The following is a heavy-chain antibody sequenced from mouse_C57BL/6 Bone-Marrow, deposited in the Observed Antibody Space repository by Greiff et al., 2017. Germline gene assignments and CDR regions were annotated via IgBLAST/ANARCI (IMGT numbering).Heavy chain of an antibody. J-gene: IGHJ4*01. CDR1: GFTFSDYY. V-gene: IGHV5-16*01. CDR2: INYDGSST. D-gene: IGHD3-1*01. Sequence: EVMLVESEGGLVQPGSSMKLSCTASGFTFSDYYMAWVRQVPEKGLEWVANINYDGSSTYYLDSLKSRFIISRDNAKNIRYLQMSSLKSEDTATYYCARDKGPWALAMDYWGQGTSVTVSS. CDR3: ARDKGPWALAMDY.